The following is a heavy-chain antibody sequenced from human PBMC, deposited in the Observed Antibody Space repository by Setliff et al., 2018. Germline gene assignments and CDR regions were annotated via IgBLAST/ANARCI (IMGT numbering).Heavy chain of an antibody. CDR1: GYTFTSYD. CDR2: MNPNSGNT. D-gene: IGHD2-15*01. Sequence: ASVKVSCKASGYTFTSYDINWVRQATGQGLEWMGWMNPNSGNTGYAQKFQGRVTITRDTSASTAYMELSSLRSEDTAVYYCAKDNGGNPDCDYWGQGTLVTVSS. CDR3: AKDNGGNPDCDY. J-gene: IGHJ4*02. V-gene: IGHV1-8*03.